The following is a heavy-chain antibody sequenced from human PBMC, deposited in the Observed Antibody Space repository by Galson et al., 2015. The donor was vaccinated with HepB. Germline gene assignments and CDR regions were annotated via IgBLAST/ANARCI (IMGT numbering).Heavy chain of an antibody. CDR2: IHPYDGST. J-gene: IGHJ4*02. CDR1: GDTFTGYY. V-gene: IGHV1-46*03. Sequence: SVKVSCKASGDTFTGYYVHWVRQAPGQGLEWMGLIHPYDGSTADTERFRGRIIVTRDTSTSTVYMELRSLRSEDTAVYYCAREFQVYGGHAKALDYWGQGTLVTVSS. D-gene: IGHD4-23*01. CDR3: AREFQVYGGHAKALDY.